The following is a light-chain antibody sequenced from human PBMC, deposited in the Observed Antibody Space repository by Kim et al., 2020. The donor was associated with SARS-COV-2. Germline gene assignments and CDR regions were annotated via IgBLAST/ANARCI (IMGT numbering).Light chain of an antibody. V-gene: IGLV10-54*02. Sequence: LGQTATLTCTGNSNIVGNQGAAWLQQHQGHPPKLLSYRNNNRPSGISERFSASRSGNTASLTITGLQPEDEADYYCSALDSSLSGVFGGGTQLTVL. J-gene: IGLJ3*02. CDR1: SNIVGNQG. CDR2: RNN. CDR3: SALDSSLSGV.